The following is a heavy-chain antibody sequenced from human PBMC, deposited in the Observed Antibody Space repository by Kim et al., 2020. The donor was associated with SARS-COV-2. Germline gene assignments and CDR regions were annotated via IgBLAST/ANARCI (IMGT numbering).Heavy chain of an antibody. CDR1: GFALSDSV. V-gene: IGHV3-30*04. D-gene: IGHD6-19*01. Sequence: GGSLRLSCSVSGFALSDSVIHWVRQAPGKGLEWLTLISTDGHNRPYADSVKGRFTISRDTSTNTVFLDMSSLRTDDMGLYYCAKEVGSSGSAGYFDPWG. J-gene: IGHJ5*02. CDR2: ISTDGHNR. CDR3: AKEVGSSGSAGYFDP.